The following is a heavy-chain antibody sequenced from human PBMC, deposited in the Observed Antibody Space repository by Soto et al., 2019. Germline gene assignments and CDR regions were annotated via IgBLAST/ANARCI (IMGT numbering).Heavy chain of an antibody. D-gene: IGHD1-20*01. Sequence: EAQLVESGGGLVQPGGSLRLSCRDSGFTFSGDWMHWVRQAPGKGLDWVSRIDPYDTGISYADSVKGRFTISRDNAKSTLYLQMNSLRPADTAVYYCTRVTFGARDYWGQGTLVTVSS. CDR3: TRVTFGARDY. CDR1: GFTFSGDW. CDR2: IDPYDTGI. V-gene: IGHV3-74*01. J-gene: IGHJ4*02.